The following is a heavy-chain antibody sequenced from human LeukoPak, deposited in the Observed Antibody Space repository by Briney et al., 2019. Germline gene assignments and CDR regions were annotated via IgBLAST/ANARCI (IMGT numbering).Heavy chain of an antibody. CDR2: INPNSGGT. CDR3: ARDKLEYIAVAGNFDY. CDR1: GYTFTGYY. V-gene: IGHV1-2*02. J-gene: IGHJ4*02. Sequence: ASVKVSCKASGYTFTGYYMHWVRQAPGQGLEWMRWINPNSGGTNYAQKFQGRVTMTRDTSISTAYMELSRLRSDDTAVYYCARDKLEYIAVAGNFDYWGQGTLVTVSS. D-gene: IGHD6-19*01.